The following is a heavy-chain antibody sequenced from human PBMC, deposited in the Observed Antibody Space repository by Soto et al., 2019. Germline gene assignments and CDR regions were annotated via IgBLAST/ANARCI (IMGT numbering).Heavy chain of an antibody. V-gene: IGHV1-8*01. CDR1: GYTFTSYD. J-gene: IGHJ4*02. CDR2: MNPNSGNT. CDR3: ARGVTTIYYDSIGL. Sequence: QVQLVQSGAEVKKPGASVKVSCKASGYTFTSYDINWVRQATGQGLEWMGWMNPNSGNTGYVQKFQGRVTMTRNTSISTAYMELSSLRSEDTAVYYCARGVTTIYYDSIGLWGQGTLVTVSS. D-gene: IGHD3-22*01.